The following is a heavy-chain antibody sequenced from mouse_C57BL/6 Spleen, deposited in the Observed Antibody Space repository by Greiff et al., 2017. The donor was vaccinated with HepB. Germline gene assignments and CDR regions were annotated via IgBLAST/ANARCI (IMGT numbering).Heavy chain of an antibody. Sequence: VQLQQSGAELARPGASVKMSCKASGYTFTSYTMHWVKQRPGQGLEWIGYINPSSGYTKYNQKFKDKATLTADKSSSTAYMQLSSLTSEDSAVYYCARPSRDAMDYWGQGTSVTVSS. V-gene: IGHV1-4*01. J-gene: IGHJ4*01. CDR1: GYTFTSYT. CDR2: INPSSGYT. CDR3: ARPSRDAMDY.